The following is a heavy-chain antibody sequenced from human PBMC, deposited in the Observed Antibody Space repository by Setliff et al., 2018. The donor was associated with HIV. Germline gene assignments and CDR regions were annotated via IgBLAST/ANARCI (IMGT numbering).Heavy chain of an antibody. CDR2: LSIRTGPT. CDR3: ARSQETSVAATEI. D-gene: IGHD2-15*01. CDR1: GASLLSGTFY. Sequence: LSLTCTVSGASLLSGTFYFICILHPAGKGLEWLLHLSIRTGPTNYSPSLNCRVTISLDTSNNQFSLSLLSVTASDTAVYFCARSQETSVAATEIWGQGTMVTVSS. V-gene: IGHV4-61*09. J-gene: IGHJ3*02.